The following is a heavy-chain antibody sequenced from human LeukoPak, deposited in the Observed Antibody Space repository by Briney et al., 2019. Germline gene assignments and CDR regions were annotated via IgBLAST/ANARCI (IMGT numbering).Heavy chain of an antibody. CDR3: ATDGDRYGYELDY. CDR1: GCTLTELS. Sequence: ASVKVSCKVSGCTLTELSMHWVRQAPGKGLEWMGGFDPEDGETINAQKFQGRVTMTEDTSTDTAYMELSSLRSEDTAVYYCATDGDRYGYELDYWGQGTLVTVSS. J-gene: IGHJ4*02. D-gene: IGHD5-18*01. V-gene: IGHV1-24*01. CDR2: FDPEDGET.